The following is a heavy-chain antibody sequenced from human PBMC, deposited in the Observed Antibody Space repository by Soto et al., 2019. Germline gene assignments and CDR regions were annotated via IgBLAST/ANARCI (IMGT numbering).Heavy chain of an antibody. V-gene: IGHV3-48*04. D-gene: IGHD3-10*01. Sequence: GGSLRLSCAASGFTFSSYSMNWVRQAPGKGLEWVSYISSSSSTIYYADSVKGRFTISRDNAKNSLYLQMNSLRAEDTAVYYCAREPYYYASTSPFDYWGQGTLVTVSS. J-gene: IGHJ4*02. CDR2: ISSSSSTI. CDR1: GFTFSSYS. CDR3: AREPYYYASTSPFDY.